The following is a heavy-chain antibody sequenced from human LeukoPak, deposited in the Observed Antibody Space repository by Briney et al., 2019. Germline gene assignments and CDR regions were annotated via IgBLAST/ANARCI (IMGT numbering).Heavy chain of an antibody. CDR3: ARDHGSGGDWHMATAYYYGMDV. CDR1: GGTFSSYA. D-gene: IGHD2-21*02. CDR2: IIPILGIA. Sequence: SVKVSCKASGGTFSSYAISWVRQAPGQGLEWMGRIIPILGIANYAQKFQGRVTITADKSTSTAYMELSSLRSEDTAVYYCARDHGSGGDWHMATAYYYGMDVWGQGTTVTVSS. V-gene: IGHV1-69*04. J-gene: IGHJ6*02.